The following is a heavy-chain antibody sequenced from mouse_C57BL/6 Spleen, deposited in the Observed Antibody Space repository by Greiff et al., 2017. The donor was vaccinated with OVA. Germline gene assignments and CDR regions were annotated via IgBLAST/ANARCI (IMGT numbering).Heavy chain of an antibody. J-gene: IGHJ1*03. CDR1: GYTFTSYW. CDR3: ARRDGSSSWYFDV. CDR2: IDPSDSYT. V-gene: IGHV1-59*01. D-gene: IGHD1-1*01. Sequence: VQLQQPGAELVRPGTSVKLSCKASGYTFTSYWMHWVKQRPGQGLEWIGVIDPSDSYTNYNQKFKGKATLTVDTSSSTAYMQLSSLTSEDSAVYYCARRDGSSSWYFDVWGTGTTVTVSS.